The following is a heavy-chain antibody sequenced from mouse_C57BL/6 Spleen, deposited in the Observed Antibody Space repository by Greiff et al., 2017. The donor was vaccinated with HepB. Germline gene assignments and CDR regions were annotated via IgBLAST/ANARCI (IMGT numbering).Heavy chain of an antibody. CDR1: GYTFTDYY. D-gene: IGHD1-1*01. CDR2: INPNNGGT. V-gene: IGHV1-26*01. CDR3: ARLYYGSSYAMDY. Sequence: VQLQQSGPELVKPGASVKISCKASGYTFTDYYMNWVKQSHGKSLEWIGDINPNNGGTSYNQKFKGKATLTVYKSSSTAYMELRSLTSEDSAVYYCARLYYGSSYAMDYWGQGTSVTVSS. J-gene: IGHJ4*01.